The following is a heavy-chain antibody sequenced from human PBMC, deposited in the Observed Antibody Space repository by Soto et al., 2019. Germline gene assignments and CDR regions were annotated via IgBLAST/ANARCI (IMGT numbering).Heavy chain of an antibody. CDR2: IITLFGTA. J-gene: IGHJ4*02. D-gene: IGHD4-17*01. CDR1: GGTFSSHS. Sequence: VQLMQSGAEVKQPGSSVKVSCKASGGTFSSHSINWVRQAPGQGLEWMGGIITLFGTANYAQNFQGRVTSTADQSKSTAYMELNSLRSDDTAVYYCAREVGYGDFSAALLDWGQGTLVTVSS. CDR3: AREVGYGDFSAALLD. V-gene: IGHV1-69*01.